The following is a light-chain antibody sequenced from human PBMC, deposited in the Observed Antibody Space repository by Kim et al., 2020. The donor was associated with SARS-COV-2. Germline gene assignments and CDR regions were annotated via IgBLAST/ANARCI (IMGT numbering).Light chain of an antibody. CDR3: QQYNNWWT. J-gene: IGKJ1*01. Sequence: VSPGESAPLSCRASQRVSSNLAWYQQKPGQAPRLLVYGASTRATGIPARFSGSGSGTEFTLTISSLQSEDFAVYYCQQYNNWWTFGQGTKVDIK. CDR2: GAS. CDR1: QRVSSN. V-gene: IGKV3-15*01.